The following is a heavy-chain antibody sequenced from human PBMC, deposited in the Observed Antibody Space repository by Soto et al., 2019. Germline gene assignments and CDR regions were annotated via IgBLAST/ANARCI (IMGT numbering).Heavy chain of an antibody. CDR1: GFTFTSSA. Sequence: QMQLVQSGPEVKKPGTSVKVSCKASGFTFTSSAMQWVRQARGQRLEWIGWIVVGSGNTNYAQKFQERVTMTRDMSXXQAYMELSSLRSEDTAVYYCAAGQGSGSYYTPLDPWGQGTLVTVSS. CDR3: AAGQGSGSYYTPLDP. V-gene: IGHV1-58*02. J-gene: IGHJ5*02. D-gene: IGHD3-10*01. CDR2: IVVGSGNT.